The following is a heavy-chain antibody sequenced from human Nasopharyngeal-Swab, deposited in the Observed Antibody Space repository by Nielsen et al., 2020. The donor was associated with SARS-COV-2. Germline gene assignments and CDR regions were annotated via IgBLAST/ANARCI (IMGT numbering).Heavy chain of an antibody. Sequence: SETLSLTRAVYGWSFSGYYWSWIRQPPGKGLEWIGEINHSGSTNYNPSLKSRVTISVDTSKNQFSLKLSSVTAADTAVYYCARKFYYYYYMDVWGKGNTVTVSS. J-gene: IGHJ6*03. CDR3: ARKFYYYYYMDV. CDR2: INHSGST. CDR1: GWSFSGYY. V-gene: IGHV4-34*01.